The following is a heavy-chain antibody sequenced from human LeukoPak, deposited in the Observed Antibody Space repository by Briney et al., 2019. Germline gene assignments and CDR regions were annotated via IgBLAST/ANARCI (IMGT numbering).Heavy chain of an antibody. V-gene: IGHV3-7*01. J-gene: IGHJ4*02. Sequence: GGSLRLSCAASGFTFSSYRMSWVRQAPGKGLEWVANIKQDGSEKYYVDSVKDRFTISRDNAKNSLYLQMNSLRAEDTAVYYCARDPFLGSGWYDYWGQGTLVTVSS. D-gene: IGHD6-19*01. CDR3: ARDPFLGSGWYDY. CDR1: GFTFSSYR. CDR2: IKQDGSEK.